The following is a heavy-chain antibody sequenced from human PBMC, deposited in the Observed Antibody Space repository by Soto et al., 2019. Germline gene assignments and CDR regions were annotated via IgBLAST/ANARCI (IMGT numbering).Heavy chain of an antibody. CDR1: GGSISSGGYY. J-gene: IGHJ4*02. D-gene: IGHD2-2*01. V-gene: IGHV4-31*03. CDR3: ARGDIVVVPEPPRY. Sequence: QVQLQESGPGLVKPSQTLSLTCTVSGGSISSGGYYWSWIRQHPGKGLEWIGYIYYSGSTYYNPSLKSRVTLSVDTSKNQFSLKLRSVTAADTAVYYCARGDIVVVPEPPRYWGQGTLVTVSS. CDR2: IYYSGST.